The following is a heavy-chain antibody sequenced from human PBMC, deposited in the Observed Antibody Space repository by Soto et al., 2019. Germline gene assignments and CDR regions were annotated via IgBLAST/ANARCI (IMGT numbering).Heavy chain of an antibody. V-gene: IGHV1-18*04. CDR2: ISAYNGNT. D-gene: IGHD3-3*01. CDR3: ARGRNDFWSGYDARLIGMDV. CDR1: GYTFTSYG. Sequence: QVQLVQSGAEVKKPGASVKVSCKASGYTFTSYGISWVRQAPGQGLEWMGWISAYNGNTNYAQKLQGRVTMTTDTTTSTAYMELRSLRSDSTAVYYCARGRNDFWSGYDARLIGMDVWGQGTTVTVSS. J-gene: IGHJ6*02.